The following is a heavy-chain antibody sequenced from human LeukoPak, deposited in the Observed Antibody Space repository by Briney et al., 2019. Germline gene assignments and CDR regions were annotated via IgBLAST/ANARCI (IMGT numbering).Heavy chain of an antibody. CDR2: ISSSSSDI. Sequence: PGGSLRLSCAASGFTFTTYNMNWVRQAPGKGLEWVSSISSSSSDIYYADAVKGRFTISRDNAKKSLYLQMSSLRAEDTAVYYCARDKLATRRAFDMWGQGTVVTVSS. J-gene: IGHJ3*02. CDR1: GFTFTTYN. D-gene: IGHD5-12*01. V-gene: IGHV3-21*01. CDR3: ARDKLATRRAFDM.